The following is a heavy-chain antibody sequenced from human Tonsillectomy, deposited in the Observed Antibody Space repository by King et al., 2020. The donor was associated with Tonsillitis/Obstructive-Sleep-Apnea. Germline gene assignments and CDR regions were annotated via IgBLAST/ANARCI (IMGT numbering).Heavy chain of an antibody. CDR3: VKWGFRRHSRGWNDY. Sequence: VQLVESGGGLVQPGGSLRLSCSASGFTFSSYAMHWVRQAPGKGLEYVSAIISNGGSTYYADSVKGRFTISRDNSKNTLYFQMSSLRGEDTVVYYCVKWGFRRHSRGWNDYWGQGTLVTVSS. D-gene: IGHD6-19*01. CDR2: IISNGGST. V-gene: IGHV3-64D*06. J-gene: IGHJ4*02. CDR1: GFTFSSYA.